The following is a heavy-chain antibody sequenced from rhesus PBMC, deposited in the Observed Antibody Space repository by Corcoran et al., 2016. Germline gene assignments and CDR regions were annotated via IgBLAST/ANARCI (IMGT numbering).Heavy chain of an antibody. D-gene: IGHD4-29*01. CDR1: GGSISSNY. CDR2: ICGSGGST. V-gene: IGHV4-173*01. J-gene: IGHJ5-1*01. CDR3: ARGRYGSSYGGQYNRFDV. Sequence: QLQLQESGPGLVKPSETLSLTCAVSGGSISSNYWSWIRPPPGKGRERRGRICGSGGSTDYNPSLKSRVTISTDTSKNQFSLKLSSVTAADTAVYYCARGRYGSSYGGQYNRFDVWGPGVLVTVSS.